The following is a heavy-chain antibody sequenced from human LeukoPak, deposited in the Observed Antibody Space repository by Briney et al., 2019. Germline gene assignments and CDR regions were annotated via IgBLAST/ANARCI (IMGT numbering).Heavy chain of an antibody. Sequence: SETLSLTCSVSGYSISSGYYWGWIRQPPGKGLEWIGSIYQSGSTYYNPSLKSRVTISVDTSKNQFSLKLSSVTAADTAVYYCARSLPYSSGWYDYWGQGTLVTVSS. CDR3: ARSLPYSSGWYDY. CDR1: GYSISSGYY. CDR2: IYQSGST. J-gene: IGHJ4*02. D-gene: IGHD6-19*01. V-gene: IGHV4-38-2*02.